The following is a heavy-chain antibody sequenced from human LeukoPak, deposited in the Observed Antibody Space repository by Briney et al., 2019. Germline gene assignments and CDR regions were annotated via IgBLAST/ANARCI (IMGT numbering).Heavy chain of an antibody. CDR2: MSASSGNT. CDR1: GYTFTNYD. Sequence: ASVKVSCKASGYTFTNYDINWVRQATGQGLEWLGWMSASSGNTGYAQKFQGRVSMTRATSITTAYMELSSLRSEDTAVYYCARSAKSITIFGVVIRSSNYFDYWGQGTLVTVSS. CDR3: ARSAKSITIFGVVIRSSNYFDY. V-gene: IGHV1-8*01. D-gene: IGHD3-3*01. J-gene: IGHJ4*02.